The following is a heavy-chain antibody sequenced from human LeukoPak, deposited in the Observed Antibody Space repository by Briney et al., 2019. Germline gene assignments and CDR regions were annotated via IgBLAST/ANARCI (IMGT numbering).Heavy chain of an antibody. CDR1: GFTLSSYW. J-gene: IGHJ4*02. Sequence: GGSLRLSCAASGFTLSSYWMHWVRHAPGKGLVWVSRISIDGSLTTYADDVKGRFTISKDNSKNTVYMQMNSLRAEDTAVYFCAKGGNNGGTFDYWGQGTLVTVSS. CDR3: AKGGNNGGTFDY. CDR2: ISIDGSLT. D-gene: IGHD1/OR15-1a*01. V-gene: IGHV3-74*01.